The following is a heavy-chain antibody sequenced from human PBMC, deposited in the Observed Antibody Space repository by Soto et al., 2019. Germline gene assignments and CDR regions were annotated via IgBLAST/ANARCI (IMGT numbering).Heavy chain of an antibody. CDR2: IIPILGET. Sequence: QVQLVQSGAEVKKPGSSVRVSCKASGTIFSSYTISWVRQAPGQGLEWMGRIIPILGETNSAQKFQGRVTLTATNSTNTAYMELNSLRLEDTALYYCARGLGGRMDDWGQGTPVTVSS. CDR3: ARGLGGRMDD. V-gene: IGHV1-69*08. J-gene: IGHJ6*02. CDR1: GTIFSSYT. D-gene: IGHD3-16*01.